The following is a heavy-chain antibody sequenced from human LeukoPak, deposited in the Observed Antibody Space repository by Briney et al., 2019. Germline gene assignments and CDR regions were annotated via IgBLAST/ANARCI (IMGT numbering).Heavy chain of an antibody. CDR2: LTADGSST. V-gene: IGHV3-74*01. D-gene: IGHD1-26*01. CDR1: GFTLTTYA. J-gene: IGHJ4*02. Sequence: PGGSLRLSCAVSGFTLTTYAMYWVRHAPGKGLVWVSRLTADGSSTIYADSVMGRFTVSRHIAKNTLYLEMNRLRAEDTALYYCARAQLGTPTDCWGQGTLVTVSS. CDR3: ARAQLGTPTDC.